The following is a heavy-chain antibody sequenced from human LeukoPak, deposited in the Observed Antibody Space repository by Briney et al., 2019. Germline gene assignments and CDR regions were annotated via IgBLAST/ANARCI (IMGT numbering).Heavy chain of an antibody. CDR2: INPNSGGT. CDR1: GYTFTGYY. V-gene: IGHV1-2*02. D-gene: IGHD6-6*01. Sequence: ASVKVSCKASGYTFTGYYMHWVRQAPGQGLEWMGWINPNSGGTNYAQKFQGRVTMTRDTSISTAYMELSRLRSDDTAVYYCARDPAARPTPYHYYGMDVWGQGTTVTVSS. CDR3: ARDPAARPTPYHYYGMDV. J-gene: IGHJ6*02.